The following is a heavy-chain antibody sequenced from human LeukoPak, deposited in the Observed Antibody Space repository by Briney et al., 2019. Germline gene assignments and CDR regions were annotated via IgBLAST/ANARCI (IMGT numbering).Heavy chain of an antibody. J-gene: IGHJ3*02. CDR2: ISAYNGNT. CDR3: ARDLSLDIVVVPAAIYDAFDI. D-gene: IGHD2-2*02. CDR1: GYTFTSYG. V-gene: IGHV1-18*01. Sequence: EASVKVSCRASGYTFTSYGISWVRQAPGQGLEWMGWISAYNGNTNYAQKLQGRVTMTTDTSTSTAYMELRSLRSDDTAVYYCARDLSLDIVVVPAAIYDAFDIWGQGTMVTVSS.